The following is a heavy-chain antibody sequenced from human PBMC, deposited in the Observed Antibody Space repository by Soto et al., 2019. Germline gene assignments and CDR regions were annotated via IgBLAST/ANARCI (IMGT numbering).Heavy chain of an antibody. J-gene: IGHJ4*02. V-gene: IGHV1-18*01. Sequence: QVQLVQSGAEVKKPGTSVKVSCKASGYTFTNYGISWVRQAPGQGLEWMGWINAYNGNTKYAQKLQGRVTMTTDTSTSTAYMQLRSLRSDDTAVYYCARDQAMAQFDYWGQGTLVTVSS. D-gene: IGHD5-18*01. CDR1: GYTFTNYG. CDR2: INAYNGNT. CDR3: ARDQAMAQFDY.